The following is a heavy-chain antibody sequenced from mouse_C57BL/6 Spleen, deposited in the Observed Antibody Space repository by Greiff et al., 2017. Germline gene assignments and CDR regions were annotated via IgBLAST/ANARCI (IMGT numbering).Heavy chain of an antibody. Sequence: QVQLQQPGAELVMPGASVKLSCKASGYTFTSYWMHWVKQRPGQGLEWIGEIDPSDSYTNYNQKFKGKSTLTVDKSSSTAYMQLSSLTSEDSAVYYCARRATDGNYFDYWGQGTTLTVSS. CDR1: GYTFTSYW. CDR2: IDPSDSYT. J-gene: IGHJ2*01. CDR3: ARRATDGNYFDY. V-gene: IGHV1-69*01. D-gene: IGHD3-1*01.